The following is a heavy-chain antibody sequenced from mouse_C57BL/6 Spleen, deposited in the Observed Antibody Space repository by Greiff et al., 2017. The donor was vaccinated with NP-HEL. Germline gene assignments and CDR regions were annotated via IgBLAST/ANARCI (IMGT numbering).Heavy chain of an antibody. D-gene: IGHD2-4*01. CDR1: GFSLTSYG. CDR2: IWRGGST. V-gene: IGHV2-5*01. J-gene: IGHJ4*01. Sequence: VQLQQSGPGLVQPSQSLSITCTVSGFSLTSYGVHWVRQSPGKGLEWLGVIWRGGSTDYNAAFMSRLSITKDNSKSQVFFKMNSLQADDTAIYYCAKKFLNYDYVGGAMDYWGQGTSVTVSS. CDR3: AKKFLNYDYVGGAMDY.